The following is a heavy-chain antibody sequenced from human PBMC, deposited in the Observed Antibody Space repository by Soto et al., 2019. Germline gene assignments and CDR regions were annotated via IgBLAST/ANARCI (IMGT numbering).Heavy chain of an antibody. CDR3: ARVPYYYGSGSARHYYGMDV. Sequence: PSETLSLTCAVYGGSFSGYYWSWIRQPPGKGLEWIGEINNSGSTNYNASLKSRVTISVDTSKNQFSLKLSSVTAADTAVYYCARVPYYYGSGSARHYYGMDVWGQGTTVTVSS. CDR2: INNSGST. CDR1: GGSFSGYY. V-gene: IGHV4-34*01. D-gene: IGHD3-10*01. J-gene: IGHJ6*02.